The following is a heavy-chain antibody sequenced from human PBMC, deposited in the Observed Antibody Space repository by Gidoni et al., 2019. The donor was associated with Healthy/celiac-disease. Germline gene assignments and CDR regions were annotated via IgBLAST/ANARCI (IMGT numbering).Heavy chain of an antibody. J-gene: IGHJ6*02. D-gene: IGHD6-19*01. CDR1: GGSISSYY. CDR3: AGGLDYYYGMDV. V-gene: IGHV4-59*01. CDR2: IYYSGST. Sequence: GPGLVKPSETLSLTCTVYGGSISSYYWSWIRQPPGKGLEWIGYIYYSGSTNYNPSLKSRVTISVDTSKNQFSLKLSSVTAADTAVYYCAGGLDYYYGMDVWGQGTTVTVSS.